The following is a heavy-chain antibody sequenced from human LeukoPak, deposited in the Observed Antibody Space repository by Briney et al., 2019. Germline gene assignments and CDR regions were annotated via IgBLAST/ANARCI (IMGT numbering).Heavy chain of an antibody. CDR1: GFTVSSNY. CDR2: IYSGGST. V-gene: IGHV3-53*01. Sequence: GGYLRLSCAASGFTVSSNYMSGVRQAPGKGLEWVSVIYSGGSTYYADSVKGRFTISRDNSKNTLYLQMNSLRAEDTAVYYCARGLYYYGSGSYYNGFAFDIWGQGTMVTVSS. D-gene: IGHD3-10*01. CDR3: ARGLYYYGSGSYYNGFAFDI. J-gene: IGHJ3*02.